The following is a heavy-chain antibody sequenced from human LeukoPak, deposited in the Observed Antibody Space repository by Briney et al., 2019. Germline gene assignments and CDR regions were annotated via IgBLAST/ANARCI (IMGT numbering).Heavy chain of an antibody. V-gene: IGHV3-23*01. J-gene: IGHJ4*02. Sequence: GGSLRLSCAASGFTFSSYAMSWVRQAPGKWLEWVSAISSGGDGTYYADSVKGRFTISRDNSKNTLYLQMNSLRAEDTAVYYCAKVPGYSSIFDYWGQGTLVTVSS. CDR1: GFTFSSYA. D-gene: IGHD6-13*01. CDR3: AKVPGYSSIFDY. CDR2: ISSGGDGT.